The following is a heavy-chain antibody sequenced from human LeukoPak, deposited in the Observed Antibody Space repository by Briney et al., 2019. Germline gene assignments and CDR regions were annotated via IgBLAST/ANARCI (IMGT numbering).Heavy chain of an antibody. CDR3: ARVYRRCFDY. Sequence: TGGSLRLSCAASGFTFTTYSVNWVRQAPGKGLEWISYISSTSSTIYYADSVKGRFTISRDNAKNSLYLQMNSLRAEDTAVYYCARVYRRCFDYWGQGTLVTVSS. D-gene: IGHD1-14*01. CDR2: ISSTSSTI. CDR1: GFTFTTYS. V-gene: IGHV3-48*01. J-gene: IGHJ4*02.